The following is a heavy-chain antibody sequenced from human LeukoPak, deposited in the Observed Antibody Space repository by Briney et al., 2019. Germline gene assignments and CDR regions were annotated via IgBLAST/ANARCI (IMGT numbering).Heavy chain of an antibody. J-gene: IGHJ4*02. Sequence: GGSLRLSCLTSGFTLSTNAMSWVRQAPGKGLEWVSAISGSGGSTYYADSVKGRFTISRDNSKNTLYLQMNSLRAEDTAVYYCANEGSYGDFDYWGQGTLVTVSS. D-gene: IGHD5-18*01. CDR2: ISGSGGST. CDR1: GFTLSTNA. V-gene: IGHV3-23*01. CDR3: ANEGSYGDFDY.